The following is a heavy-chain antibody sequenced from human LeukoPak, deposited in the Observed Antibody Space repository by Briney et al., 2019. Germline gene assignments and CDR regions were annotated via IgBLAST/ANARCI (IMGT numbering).Heavy chain of an antibody. CDR3: ARALIGAAAGTNDY. CDR1: GGSISSGDYY. V-gene: IGHV4-30-4*01. CDR2: IYYSGST. Sequence: SETLSLTCTVSGGSISSGDYYWSWIRQPPGKGLEWIGYIYYSGSTYYNPSLKSRITRSVDTSKNQFSLKLSSVTAADTAVYYCARALIGAAAGTNDYWGQGTLVTVSS. J-gene: IGHJ4*02. D-gene: IGHD6-13*01.